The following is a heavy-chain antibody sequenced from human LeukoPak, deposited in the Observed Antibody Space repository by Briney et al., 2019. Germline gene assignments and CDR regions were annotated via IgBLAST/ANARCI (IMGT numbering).Heavy chain of an antibody. CDR3: ARIPSYYYDSSGYPYYFDY. V-gene: IGHV1-2*02. D-gene: IGHD3-22*01. CDR1: GYTSTGYY. CDR2: INPNSGGT. Sequence: ASVKVSCKASGYTSTGYYMHWVRQAPGQGLEWMGWINPNSGGTNYAQKFQGRVTMTRDTSISTAYMELSRLRSDVTAVYYCARIPSYYYDSSGYPYYFDYWGQGTLVTVSS. J-gene: IGHJ4*02.